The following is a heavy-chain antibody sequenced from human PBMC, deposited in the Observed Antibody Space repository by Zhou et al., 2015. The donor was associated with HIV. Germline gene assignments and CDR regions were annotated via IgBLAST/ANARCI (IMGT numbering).Heavy chain of an antibody. J-gene: IGHJ4*02. CDR1: GGTFSSYA. Sequence: QVQLVQSGAEVKKPGSSVKVSCKASGGTFSSYAISWVRQAPGQGLEWMGGIIPIFGTANYAQKFQGRVTITADESTSTAYMELSSLRSEDTAVYYCARARYCSSTSCYYFDYWGQGTLVTVSS. D-gene: IGHD2-2*01. CDR3: ARARYCSSTSCYYFDY. CDR2: IIPIFGTA. V-gene: IGHV1-69*12.